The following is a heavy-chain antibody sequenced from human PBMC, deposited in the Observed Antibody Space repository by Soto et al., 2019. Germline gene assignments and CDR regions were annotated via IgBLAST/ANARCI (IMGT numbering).Heavy chain of an antibody. V-gene: IGHV4-39*01. CDR1: GDAISSTNYY. Sequence: SETLSLTCAVSGDAISSTNYYWGWLRQPPGKGLEWIGTIFYSGRTYYNSSLKSRVTILVDTSKNQFSLNLSPVTAADTAIYYCARSFSVSAITNWFDPWGQGTPVTVSS. CDR3: ARSFSVSAITNWFDP. D-gene: IGHD1-20*01. CDR2: IFYSGRT. J-gene: IGHJ5*02.